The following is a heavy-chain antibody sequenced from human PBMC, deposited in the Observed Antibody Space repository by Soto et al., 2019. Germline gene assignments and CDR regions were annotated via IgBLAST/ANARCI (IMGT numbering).Heavy chain of an antibody. D-gene: IGHD3-3*02. CDR3: ARDKDRQQLGGNYYYILDV. V-gene: IGHV1-69*13. J-gene: IGHJ6*02. Sequence: SVKVSCKASGYRFTSYYIHWVRQAPGQGLEWMGGIMPIFRTPDYAQKFQGRVTITADESTSTAYMELSGLKSDDTAVYYCARDKDRQQLGGNYYYILDVWGQGTTVTVSS. CDR1: GYRFTSYY. CDR2: IMPIFRTP.